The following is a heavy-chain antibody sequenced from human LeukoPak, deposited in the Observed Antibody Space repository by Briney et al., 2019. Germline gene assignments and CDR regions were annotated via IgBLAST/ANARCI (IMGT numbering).Heavy chain of an antibody. J-gene: IGHJ4*02. CDR3: AKGSIAVAGLDY. Sequence: GGSLRLSCAASGFTFRSYAMSWVRQAPGKGLEWVSAISSSGANTYDADSVKGRFTISGDNSKNTLYLQMNSLRAEDTAVYYCAKGSIAVAGLDYWGQGTLVTVSS. D-gene: IGHD6-19*01. CDR1: GFTFRSYA. CDR2: ISSSGANT. V-gene: IGHV3-23*01.